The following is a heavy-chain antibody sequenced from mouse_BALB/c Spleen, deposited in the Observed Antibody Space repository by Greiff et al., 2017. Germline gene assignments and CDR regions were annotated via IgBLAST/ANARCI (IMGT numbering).Heavy chain of an antibody. Sequence: VQLQQPGAELVRPGASVKLSCKASGYTFTSYWINWVKQRPGQGLEWIGNIYPSDSYTNYNQKFKDKATLTVDKSSSTAYMQLSSPTSEDSAVYYCTREGLRPWFAYWGQGTLVTVSA. CDR2: IYPSDSYT. CDR3: TREGLRPWFAY. V-gene: IGHV1-69*02. CDR1: GYTFTSYW. D-gene: IGHD2-4*01. J-gene: IGHJ3*01.